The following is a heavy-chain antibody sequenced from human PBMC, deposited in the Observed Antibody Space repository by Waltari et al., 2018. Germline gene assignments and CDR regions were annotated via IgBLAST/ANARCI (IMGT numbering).Heavy chain of an antibody. V-gene: IGHV4-59*01. Sequence: QVQLPESGPGLVKPSETMSLTCTVSGGSISSYYWSWIRQPPGKGLEWIGYIYYSGSTNYNPTLKSRVTISVDTSKNQFSLKLSSVTAADTAVYYCARGGSSSYIFDYWGQGTLVTVSS. D-gene: IGHD6-6*01. CDR1: GGSISSYY. CDR3: ARGGSSSYIFDY. CDR2: IYYSGST. J-gene: IGHJ4*02.